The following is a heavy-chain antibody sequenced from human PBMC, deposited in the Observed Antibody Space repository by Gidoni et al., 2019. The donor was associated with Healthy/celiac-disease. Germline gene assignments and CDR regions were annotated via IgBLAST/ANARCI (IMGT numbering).Heavy chain of an antibody. V-gene: IGHV1-46*01. CDR3: ARDPRVITGTTGSFDY. Sequence: QVQLVQSGAEVKKPGASVKVSCTASGYTFTSYYMHWVRQAPGQGLEWMGIINPSGGSTSYAQKFQGRVTMTRDTSTSTVYMELSSLRSEDTAVYYCARDPRVITGTTGSFDYWGQGTLVTVSS. CDR2: INPSGGST. D-gene: IGHD1-7*01. CDR1: GYTFTSYY. J-gene: IGHJ4*02.